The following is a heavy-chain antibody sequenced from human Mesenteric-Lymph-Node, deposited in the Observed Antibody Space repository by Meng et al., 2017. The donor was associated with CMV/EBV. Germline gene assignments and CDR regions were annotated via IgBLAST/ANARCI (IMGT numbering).Heavy chain of an antibody. D-gene: IGHD2-21*02. J-gene: IGHJ1*01. CDR1: FSRYA. CDR2: IIPILGIA. Sequence: FSRYAISWVRQAPGQGLEWMGRIIPILGIANYAQKFQGRVTITADKSTSTAYMELSSLRSEDTAVYYCARDGGAYCGGDCHDPEYFQHWGQGTLVTVSS. V-gene: IGHV1-69*04. CDR3: ARDGGAYCGGDCHDPEYFQH.